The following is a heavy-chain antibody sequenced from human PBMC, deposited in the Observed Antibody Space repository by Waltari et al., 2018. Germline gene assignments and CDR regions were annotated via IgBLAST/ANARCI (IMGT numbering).Heavy chain of an antibody. D-gene: IGHD2-21*01. CDR1: GFTFSSYS. CDR2: ISISSSYI. Sequence: EVQLVESGGGLVKPGGSLRLSCAASGFTFSSYSMNWVRQAPGKGLEWVSSISISSSYISYADSLKGRFTISRENAKNSLYLQMNSLRAEDTAVYYCARDKGLLPIFDYWGQGTLVTVSS. J-gene: IGHJ4*02. CDR3: ARDKGLLPIFDY. V-gene: IGHV3-21*01.